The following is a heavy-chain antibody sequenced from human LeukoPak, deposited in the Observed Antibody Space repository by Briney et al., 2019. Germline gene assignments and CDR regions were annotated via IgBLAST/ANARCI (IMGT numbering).Heavy chain of an antibody. Sequence: SQILSLTCAISGDSVSSNSAAWNWIRQSPSRGLEWLGRTYYRSRWYNEYALSVKSRITIIPDTSKNHFSLQLNSVTPEDTAVYYCARVPGIAAAGDRYFDYWGQGTLVTVSS. CDR3: ARVPGIAAAGDRYFDY. J-gene: IGHJ4*02. V-gene: IGHV6-1*01. CDR2: TYYRSRWYN. D-gene: IGHD6-13*01. CDR1: GDSVSSNSAA.